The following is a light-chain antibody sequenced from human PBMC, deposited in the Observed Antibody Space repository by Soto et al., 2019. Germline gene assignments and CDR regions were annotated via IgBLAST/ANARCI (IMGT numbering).Light chain of an antibody. J-gene: IGLJ7*01. CDR2: NNY. Sequence: QSVLTQPPSASGTPGQRVTISCSGGSSNIGGYTVNWYQQLPGAAPRLLIYNNYQRPSEVPDRFSGSKSGTSASLAISGLQSEDEADYYCAAWDDSLNGYVFGIGTQLTVL. CDR1: SSNIGGYT. CDR3: AAWDDSLNGYV. V-gene: IGLV1-44*01.